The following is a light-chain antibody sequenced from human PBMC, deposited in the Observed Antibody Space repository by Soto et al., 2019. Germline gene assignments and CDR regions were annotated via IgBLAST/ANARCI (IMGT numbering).Light chain of an antibody. Sequence: EIVLTQSPGTLSLSPGERATLSSRDSQRVSSSYLAWYQQKPGQAPRLLIYGASSRATGIPDRFSGSGSGTDFTLTISRLEPEDFAVYYCQQYGSSPQWTFGQGTKVEIK. CDR3: QQYGSSPQWT. CDR2: GAS. V-gene: IGKV3-20*01. CDR1: QRVSSSY. J-gene: IGKJ1*01.